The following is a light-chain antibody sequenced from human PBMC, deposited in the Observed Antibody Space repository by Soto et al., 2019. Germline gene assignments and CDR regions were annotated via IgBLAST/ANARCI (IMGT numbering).Light chain of an antibody. CDR1: GSDVGNYVF. Sequence: QSVLTQPASVSGSPGQSITISCTGTGSDVGNYVFVSWYQPYPGKAPKLIIFEVSNRPSGVSDRFSGSKSGSTASLSISGLQSEDEADYYCVSYTSTSTLVFGTGTKVTVL. V-gene: IGLV2-14*01. J-gene: IGLJ1*01. CDR2: EVS. CDR3: VSYTSTSTLV.